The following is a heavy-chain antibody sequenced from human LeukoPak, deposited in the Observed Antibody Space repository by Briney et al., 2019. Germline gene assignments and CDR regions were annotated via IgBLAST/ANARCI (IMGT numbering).Heavy chain of an antibody. CDR3: ARGGNIGYNYNAFDI. D-gene: IGHD3-22*01. CDR2: ISSSSNTI. CDR1: GFISTTYE. J-gene: IGHJ3*02. Sequence: GGSLRLSCAASGFISTTYEMHWLRQAPGRGLEWVSYISSSSNTIYYADSVRGRFTISRDNPKNSLYLQMNGLRAEDTAVYYCARGGNIGYNYNAFDIWGQGTMVTVSS. V-gene: IGHV3-48*03.